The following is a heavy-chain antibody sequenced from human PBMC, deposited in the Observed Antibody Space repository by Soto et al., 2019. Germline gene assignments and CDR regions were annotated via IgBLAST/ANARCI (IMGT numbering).Heavy chain of an antibody. Sequence: PGGSLRLSCAASGITFRSSGIHWVRQAPGKGLEWVAVIWYDGSNKYYADSVKGRFTIARDNSKNTLYLQMNSLRAEDTAVYYCARVLGAGPYYYGMDVWGQGTTVTVS. CDR1: GITFRSSG. D-gene: IGHD1-26*01. V-gene: IGHV3-33*01. J-gene: IGHJ6*02. CDR2: IWYDGSNK. CDR3: ARVLGAGPYYYGMDV.